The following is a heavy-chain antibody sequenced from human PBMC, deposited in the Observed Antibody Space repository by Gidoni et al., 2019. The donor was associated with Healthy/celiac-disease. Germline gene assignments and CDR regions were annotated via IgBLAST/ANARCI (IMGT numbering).Heavy chain of an antibody. D-gene: IGHD2-21*02. CDR2: ISSSGNTI. CDR1: GFTFSSYE. J-gene: IGHJ4*02. V-gene: IGHV3-48*03. CDR3: ARFKTVVTPLDY. Sequence: EVQLVESGGGLVQPGGPLRLSCPAPGFTFSSYEMKWASQAPGKGLGWVSYISSSGNTIYYACSVKGRFTISRDNAKNSLYLQMNSLRAEDTAVYYCARFKTVVTPLDYWGQGTLVTVSS.